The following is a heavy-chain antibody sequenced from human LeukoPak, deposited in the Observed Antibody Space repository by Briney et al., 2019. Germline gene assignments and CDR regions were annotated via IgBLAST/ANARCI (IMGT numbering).Heavy chain of an antibody. CDR3: AKGAWAGVAATATN. CDR1: GFTLTSFG. Sequence: GGPLRLSCAASGFTLTSFGMHWVRQVPGKGLGWVTFISYHGENTFYKESVRGRFTVSRDNSKDTLYLEMNNLRVEDTAIYYCAKGAWAGVAATATNWGQGTLVTVSS. CDR2: ISYHGENT. J-gene: IGHJ4*02. V-gene: IGHV3-30*02. D-gene: IGHD6-13*01.